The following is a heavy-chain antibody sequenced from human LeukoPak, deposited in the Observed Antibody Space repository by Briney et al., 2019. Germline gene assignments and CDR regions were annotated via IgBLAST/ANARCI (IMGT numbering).Heavy chain of an antibody. J-gene: IGHJ5*02. CDR2: IYPGDSDT. V-gene: IGHV5-51*01. Sequence: GESLKISCKGSGYSFTTYWIGWVRQMPGKGLEWMGIIYPGDSDTRYSPSFQGQVTISADKSISTAYLQWSSLKASDTAMYYCARQPYYYDSSGYYYGSWFDPWGQGTLVTVSS. CDR3: ARQPYYYDSSGYYYGSWFDP. CDR1: GYSFTTYW. D-gene: IGHD3-22*01.